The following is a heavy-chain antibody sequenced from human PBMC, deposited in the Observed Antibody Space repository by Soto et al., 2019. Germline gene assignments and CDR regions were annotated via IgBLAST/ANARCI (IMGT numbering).Heavy chain of an antibody. CDR3: ATIRQLLWFGELFYY. D-gene: IGHD3-10*01. CDR2: ISGSGGST. Sequence: GSHRLSGAASGLTFSIYAMSLVRQAPGKGLEWVSAISGSGGSTYYADSVKGRFTISRDNSKNTLYLQMNSLRAEDTAVYYCATIRQLLWFGELFYYWGQGTLVTVSS. CDR1: GLTFSIYA. V-gene: IGHV3-23*01. J-gene: IGHJ4*02.